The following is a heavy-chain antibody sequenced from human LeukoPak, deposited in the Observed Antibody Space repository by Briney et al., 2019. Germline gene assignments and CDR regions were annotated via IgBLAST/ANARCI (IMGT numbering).Heavy chain of an antibody. CDR3: AKARGRGYSYGSYAFDI. Sequence: GGSLRLSCAASGFTFSSYGMSWVRQAPGKGLEWVSAISGSGGSTYYADSVKGRFTISRDNSKNTLYLQMNSLRAEDTAVYYCAKARGRGYSYGSYAFDIWGQGTMVTVSS. CDR2: ISGSGGST. J-gene: IGHJ3*02. V-gene: IGHV3-23*01. D-gene: IGHD5-18*01. CDR1: GFTFSSYG.